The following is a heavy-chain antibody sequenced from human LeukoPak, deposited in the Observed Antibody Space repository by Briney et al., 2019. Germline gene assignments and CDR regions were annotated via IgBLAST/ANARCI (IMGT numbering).Heavy chain of an antibody. D-gene: IGHD3-22*01. J-gene: IGHJ4*02. CDR2: INPNSGGT. CDR3: ARIADSSGYYSLFDY. Sequence: ASVKVSCKASEYTFTGYYMHWVRQAPGQGLEWMGWINPNSGGTNYAQKFQGRVTMTRDTSISTAYMELSRLRSDDTAVYYCARIADSSGYYSLFDYWGQGTLVTVSS. V-gene: IGHV1-2*02. CDR1: EYTFTGYY.